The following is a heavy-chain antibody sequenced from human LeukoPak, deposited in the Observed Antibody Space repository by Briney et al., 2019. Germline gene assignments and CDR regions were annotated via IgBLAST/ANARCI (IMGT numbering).Heavy chain of an antibody. J-gene: IGHJ4*02. CDR3: ARLSVTTTFFDY. V-gene: IGHV4-59*08. CDR2: IYYSGSA. D-gene: IGHD4-17*01. Sequence: SETLSLTCTVSGGSISSYYWSWIRQPPGKGLEWIGYIYYSGSANYNPSLKSRATISVDTSKKQFSLKVSSVTAADTAVYYCARLSVTTTFFDYWGQGTLVTVSS. CDR1: GGSISSYY.